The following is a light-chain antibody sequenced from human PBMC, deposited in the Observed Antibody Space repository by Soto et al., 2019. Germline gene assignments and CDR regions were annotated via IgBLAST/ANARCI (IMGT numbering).Light chain of an antibody. CDR2: DVN. CDR1: SSDVGGYPF. Sequence: QSALTQPPSASGSPGQSVTISCTGTSSDVGGYPFVSWYQQHPGKAPKVLIYDVNKRPSGFPDRFSGSKSGNTASLAVSGLQAEDEADYYCSSHAGSDDPIVFGTGTKVTVL. J-gene: IGLJ1*01. CDR3: SSHAGSDDPIV. V-gene: IGLV2-8*01.